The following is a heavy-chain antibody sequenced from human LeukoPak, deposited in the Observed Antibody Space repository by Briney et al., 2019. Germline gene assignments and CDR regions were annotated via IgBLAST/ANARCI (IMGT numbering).Heavy chain of an antibody. D-gene: IGHD1-7*01. V-gene: IGHV3-74*01. J-gene: IGHJ4*02. CDR3: ATAGNYRFDY. CDR1: GFTFSDYY. CDR2: INPDGSTI. Sequence: PGGSLRLSCAASGFTFSDYYMSWMRQAPGKGLVWVSRINPDGSTINYADSVKGRFTISRDNAKNTLYLQMNSLRAEDTAVYYCATAGNYRFDYWGQGTLVTVSS.